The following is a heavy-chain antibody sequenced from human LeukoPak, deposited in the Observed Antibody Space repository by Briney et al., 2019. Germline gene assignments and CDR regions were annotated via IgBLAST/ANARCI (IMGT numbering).Heavy chain of an antibody. CDR1: GFTFSSYA. CDR3: AKGGYSRSWYNWFDP. V-gene: IGHV3-23*01. J-gene: IGHJ5*02. Sequence: GGSLRLSCAASGFTFSSYAMSWVRQAPGKGLEWVSAISGSGGSTYYADSVKGRFTISRDNSKNTLYLQMNSLRAEDTAVYYCAKGGYSRSWYNWFDPWGQGTLVTVSS. D-gene: IGHD6-13*01. CDR2: ISGSGGST.